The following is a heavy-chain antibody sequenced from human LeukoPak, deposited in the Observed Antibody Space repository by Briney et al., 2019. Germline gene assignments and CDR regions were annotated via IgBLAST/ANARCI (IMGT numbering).Heavy chain of an antibody. V-gene: IGHV3-74*01. CDR3: EIDFSGAIDS. CDR1: GFTFSSNL. Sequence: PGGSLRLSCAASGFTFSSNLMHWVRQGPGMGLVWVSHINRDGTSTRYADSVKGRFTISRDNAKNTLYLQMNSLRAEDTAVYFCEIDFSGAIDSCGQGTQVTVSS. D-gene: IGHD3-10*01. CDR2: INRDGTST. J-gene: IGHJ4*02.